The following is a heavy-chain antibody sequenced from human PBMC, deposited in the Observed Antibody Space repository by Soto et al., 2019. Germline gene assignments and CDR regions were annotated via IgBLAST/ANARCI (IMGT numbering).Heavy chain of an antibody. Sequence: QVQLVQSGAEVKKPGSSVKVSCKASGGTFSSYAISWVRQAPGQGLEWMGGIIPIFGTANYAQKFQGRVTIAGDKSTSTAYMELSSVRSEDTAVDYCASHDYVWGSYRPRIDDWGQGTLVTVSS. CDR1: GGTFSSYA. D-gene: IGHD3-16*02. V-gene: IGHV1-69*06. CDR2: IIPIFGTA. J-gene: IGHJ4*02. CDR3: ASHDYVWGSYRPRIDD.